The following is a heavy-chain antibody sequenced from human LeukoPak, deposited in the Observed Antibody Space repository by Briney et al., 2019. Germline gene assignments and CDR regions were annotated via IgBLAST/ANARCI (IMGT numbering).Heavy chain of an antibody. V-gene: IGHV3-20*04. CDR2: INSNGGSI. CDR1: GFIFDDYG. D-gene: IGHD3-9*01. Sequence: GGSLRLSCAASGFIFDDYGMSWVRQAPGKGLEWVSNINSNGGSIGYADSVKGRFTISRDNAKHSLYLQMNSLRAEETALHYCARGGTLTGYTLPAFDIWGQGTMVTVSS. J-gene: IGHJ3*02. CDR3: ARGGTLTGYTLPAFDI.